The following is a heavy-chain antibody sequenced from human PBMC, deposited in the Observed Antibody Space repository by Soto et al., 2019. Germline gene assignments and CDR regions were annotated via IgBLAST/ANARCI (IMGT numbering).Heavy chain of an antibody. V-gene: IGHV1-18*01. Sequence: ASVNVSCKASGYAFTRYGISWVRQAPGQGLEWMGWISADNGNTNDAQKLQRRVTMTTDTSTSPAYMKLRSLRSDDTAVYYCARYFGWELLPNAFDIWGQGTMVTVPS. J-gene: IGHJ3*02. D-gene: IGHD1-26*01. CDR3: ARYFGWELLPNAFDI. CDR1: GYAFTRYG. CDR2: ISADNGNT.